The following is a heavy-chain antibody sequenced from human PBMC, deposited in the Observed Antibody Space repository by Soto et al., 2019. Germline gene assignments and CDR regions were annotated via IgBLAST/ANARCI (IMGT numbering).Heavy chain of an antibody. CDR2: NYYSGIT. CDR3: ARGSSIAGLYYGMDV. Sequence: SATLSLTCTVSGGSISSGGYYWTWIRQHPGKGLEWIGYNYYSGITYYNPSLKSRVTISLDTSKNQFSLKLSSVTAADTAVYYCARGSSIAGLYYGMDVWGQGTTVT. D-gene: IGHD6-6*01. V-gene: IGHV4-31*03. J-gene: IGHJ6*02. CDR1: GGSISSGGYY.